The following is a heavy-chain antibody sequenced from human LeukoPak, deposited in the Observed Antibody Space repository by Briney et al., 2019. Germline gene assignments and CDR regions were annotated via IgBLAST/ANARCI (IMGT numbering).Heavy chain of an antibody. D-gene: IGHD5-18*01. V-gene: IGHV3-23*01. CDR1: GFTFSSSG. CDR3: ARGRNTGRQFYFDY. Sequence: GVCLRLSCAASGFTFSSSGMGWVRQAPGKGLECVSPITGSGGSTSYTDSVKGRFTISRDNSKNTLYLQMNSLRAEDTAVYYCARGRNTGRQFYFDYWGQGTLVTVAS. J-gene: IGHJ4*02. CDR2: ITGSGGST.